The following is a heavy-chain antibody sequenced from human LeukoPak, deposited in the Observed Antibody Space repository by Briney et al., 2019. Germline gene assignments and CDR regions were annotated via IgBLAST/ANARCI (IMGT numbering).Heavy chain of an antibody. J-gene: IGHJ4*02. CDR2: ISYDGTNK. D-gene: IGHD6-13*01. Sequence: GGTLRLSCAASGFTFSSYGMHWVRQAPGKGLEWVGVISYDGTNKNYADSVKGRFTISRDKSKNTLYLQMNSLRAEDTAVYYCAKVGYSTNWLYFDYWGQGTLVTVSS. V-gene: IGHV3-30*18. CDR1: GFTFSSYG. CDR3: AKVGYSTNWLYFDY.